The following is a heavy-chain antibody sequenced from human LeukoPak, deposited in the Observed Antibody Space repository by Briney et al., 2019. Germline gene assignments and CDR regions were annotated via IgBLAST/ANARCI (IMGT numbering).Heavy chain of an antibody. D-gene: IGHD6-19*01. CDR2: ISGSGINT. J-gene: IGHJ4*02. CDR3: ARGSWQWLVFDY. V-gene: IGHV3-23*01. CDR1: GFTFSSYA. Sequence: GGSLRLSCAASGFTFSSYAMTWVRQAPGKGLEWVSVISGSGINTDYADSAKGRFTISRDNAKNSLYLQMNSLRAEDTAVYYCARGSWQWLVFDYWGQGTLVTVSS.